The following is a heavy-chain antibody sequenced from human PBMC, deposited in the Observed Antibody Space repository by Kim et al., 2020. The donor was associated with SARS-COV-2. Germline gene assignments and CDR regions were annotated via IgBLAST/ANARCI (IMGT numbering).Heavy chain of an antibody. CDR3: TTDQDYDFWSLPGRDAFDI. Sequence: GRFTISRDDSKNTLYLQMNSLKTEDTAVYYCTTDQDYDFWSLPGRDAFDIWGQGTMVTVSS. D-gene: IGHD3-3*01. V-gene: IGHV3-15*01. J-gene: IGHJ3*02.